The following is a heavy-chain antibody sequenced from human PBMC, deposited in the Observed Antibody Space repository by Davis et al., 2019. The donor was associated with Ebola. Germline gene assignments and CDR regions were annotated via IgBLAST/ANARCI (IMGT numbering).Heavy chain of an antibody. J-gene: IGHJ6*02. V-gene: IGHV1-46*01. CDR1: GYTFTSYY. D-gene: IGHD2-2*02. Sequence: ASVKVSCKASGYTFTSYYMHWVRQAPGQGLEWMGIIHPSGGSTGYAQKFQGRVTMTRDTSTSTVYMELSSLRSEDTAVYYCARELVPAAIPPYYYYGMDVWGQGTTVTVSS. CDR2: IHPSGGST. CDR3: ARELVPAAIPPYYYYGMDV.